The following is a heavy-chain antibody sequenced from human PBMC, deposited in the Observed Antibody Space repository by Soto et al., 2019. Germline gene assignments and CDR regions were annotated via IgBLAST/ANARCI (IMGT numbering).Heavy chain of an antibody. CDR1: GGSISSSNW. Sequence: SETLSLTCAVSGGSISSSNWWSWVRQPPGKGLEWIGEIYHSGSTNYNPSLKSRVTISVDKSKNQFSLKLSSVTAADTAVYYCAREDCSGGSCSGYWGQGTLVTVSS. CDR2: IYHSGST. V-gene: IGHV4-4*02. CDR3: AREDCSGGSCSGY. D-gene: IGHD2-15*01. J-gene: IGHJ4*02.